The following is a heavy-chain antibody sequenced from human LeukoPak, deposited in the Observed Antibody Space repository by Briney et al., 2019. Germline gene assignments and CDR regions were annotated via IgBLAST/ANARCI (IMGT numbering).Heavy chain of an antibody. CDR1: GFTFSNYW. Sequence: PGGSLRLSCAASGFTFSNYWMSWVRQAPGKGLEWVGFIRSKACGGTTEYAASVKGRFTISRDDSKSIAYLQMNSLKTEDTAVYYCTRVRGTGWYIVYWGQGTLVTVSS. CDR2: IRSKACGGTT. V-gene: IGHV3-49*04. J-gene: IGHJ4*02. CDR3: TRVRGTGWYIVY. D-gene: IGHD6-19*01.